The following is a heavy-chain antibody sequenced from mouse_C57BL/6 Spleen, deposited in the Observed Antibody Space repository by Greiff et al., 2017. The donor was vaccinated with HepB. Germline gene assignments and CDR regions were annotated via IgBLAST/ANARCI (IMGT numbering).Heavy chain of an antibody. CDR2: IWTGGGT. V-gene: IGHV2-9-1*01. J-gene: IGHJ1*03. CDR1: GFSLTSYA. Sequence: VQRVESGPGLVAPSQSLSITCTVSGFSLTSYAISWVRHPPGKGLEWLGVIWTGGGTNSNSALTSRLSISKDNSKSQVFLKMNSLQTDDTARYYCARKGDMGDGWYFDVWGTGTTVTVSS. CDR3: ARKGDMGDGWYFDV. D-gene: IGHD3-3*01.